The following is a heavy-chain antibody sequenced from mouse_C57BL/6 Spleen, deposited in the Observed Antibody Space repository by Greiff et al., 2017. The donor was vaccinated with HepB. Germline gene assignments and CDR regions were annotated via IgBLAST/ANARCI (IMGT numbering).Heavy chain of an antibody. V-gene: IGHV1-15*01. D-gene: IGHD1-1*01. J-gene: IGHJ3*01. Sequence: VQLQQSGAELVRPGASVTLSCKASGYTFTDYEMHWVKQTPVHGLEWIGAIDPETGGTAYNQKFKGKAILTADKSSSTAYMELRSLTSEDSAVYYCTRWNYYGSSFFAYWGQGTLVTVSA. CDR3: TRWNYYGSSFFAY. CDR2: IDPETGGT. CDR1: GYTFTDYE.